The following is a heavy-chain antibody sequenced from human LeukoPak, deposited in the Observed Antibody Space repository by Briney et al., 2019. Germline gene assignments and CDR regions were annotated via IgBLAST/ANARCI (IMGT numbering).Heavy chain of an antibody. D-gene: IGHD2-2*01. CDR1: GYTLTELS. J-gene: IGHJ6*03. Sequence: ASVKVSCXVSGYTLTELSMHWVRQAPGKGLVWMGGFDPEDGETIYAQKFQGRVTMTEDTSTDTAYMELSSLRSEDTAVYYCARTKLYRSSTSCDHYYYYYMDVWGKGTTVTVSS. CDR3: ARTKLYRSSTSCDHYYYYYMDV. CDR2: FDPEDGET. V-gene: IGHV1-24*01.